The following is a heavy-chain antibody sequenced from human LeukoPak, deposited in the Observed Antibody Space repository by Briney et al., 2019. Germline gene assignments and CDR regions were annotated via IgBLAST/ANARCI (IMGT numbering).Heavy chain of an antibody. D-gene: IGHD2-2*01. CDR3: ARDERLPAAMDY. CDR2: IIPIFGTA. V-gene: IGHV1-69*13. J-gene: IGHJ4*02. Sequence: ASEKVSCKASGGTFNSYAISWVRQAPGQGLEWMGGIIPIFGTANYAQKFQGRVTITADESTSTAYMELSSLRSEDTAVYYCARDERLPAAMDYWGQGTLVTVSS. CDR1: GGTFNSYA.